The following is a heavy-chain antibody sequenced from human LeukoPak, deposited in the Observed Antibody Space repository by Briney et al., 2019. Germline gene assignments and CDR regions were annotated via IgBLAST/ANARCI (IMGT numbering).Heavy chain of an antibody. D-gene: IGHD3-9*01. Sequence: SETLSLTCTVSGGSISSSSYYWGWIRQPPGKGLEWIGSIYYSGSTYYNPSLKSRVTISVDTSKNQFSLKLSSVTAADTAVYYCAGRYFDWLRGIDPWGRGTLVTVSS. CDR1: GGSISSSSYY. V-gene: IGHV4-39*01. J-gene: IGHJ5*02. CDR3: AGRYFDWLRGIDP. CDR2: IYYSGST.